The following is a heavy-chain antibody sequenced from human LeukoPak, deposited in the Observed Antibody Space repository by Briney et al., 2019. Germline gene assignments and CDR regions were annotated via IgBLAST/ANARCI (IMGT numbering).Heavy chain of an antibody. CDR3: ATVSPVGATYEGLDY. CDR2: FDPEDGET. CDR1: GYTLTELS. D-gene: IGHD1-26*01. V-gene: IGHV1-24*01. Sequence: ASVKVSCKVSGYTLTELSMHWVRQAPGKGLEWMGGFDPEDGETIYAQKFQGRVTMTEDTSTDTAYMELSSLRSEDTAVYYCATVSPVGATYEGLDYWGQGTLVTVSS. J-gene: IGHJ4*02.